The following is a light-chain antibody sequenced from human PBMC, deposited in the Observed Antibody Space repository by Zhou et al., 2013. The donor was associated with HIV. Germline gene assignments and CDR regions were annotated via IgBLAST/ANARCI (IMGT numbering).Light chain of an antibody. J-gene: IGKJ4*01. Sequence: DVVLTQSPLSLPVTLGQPASISCRSSQSLVYRDGNTYLNWFHQRPGQSPRRLIYKVSNRDSGVPDRFSGSGSGTDFTLEISRVEAEDVGVYFCMQGTHWPLTFGGGTKVEIK. CDR1: QSLVYRDGNTY. CDR3: MQGTHWPLT. V-gene: IGKV2-30*01. CDR2: KVS.